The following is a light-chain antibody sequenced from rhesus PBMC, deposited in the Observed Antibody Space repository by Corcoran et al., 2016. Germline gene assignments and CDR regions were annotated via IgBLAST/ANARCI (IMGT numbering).Light chain of an antibody. V-gene: IGKV1-74*01. CDR3: QHGYGTPLT. CDR2: KAS. CDR1: ENVNNY. J-gene: IGKJ4*01. Sequence: DIQMTQSPSSLSASVGDRVTITCRASENVNNYLNWYQQKPGKAPKLLIYKASTLQSGVPSRFRGSGSGTDYTFTSSSLQPEDVATYYCQHGYGTPLTFGGGTKVEIK.